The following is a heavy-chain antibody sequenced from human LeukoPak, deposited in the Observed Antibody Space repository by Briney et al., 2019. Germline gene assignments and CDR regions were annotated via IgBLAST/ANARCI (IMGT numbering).Heavy chain of an antibody. CDR1: GFTFSDYG. CDR3: VNPGWYYDSSGYSYYYGMDV. Sequence: GGSLRLSCAVSGFTFSDYGMHWVRQAPGKGLEWVAVIWYDGTNKYYADSVEGRFTISRDNSKNTLYLQMNSLRAEDTAVYYCVNPGWYYDSSGYSYYYGMDVWGQGTTVTVSS. D-gene: IGHD3-22*01. V-gene: IGHV3-33*06. J-gene: IGHJ6*02. CDR2: IWYDGTNK.